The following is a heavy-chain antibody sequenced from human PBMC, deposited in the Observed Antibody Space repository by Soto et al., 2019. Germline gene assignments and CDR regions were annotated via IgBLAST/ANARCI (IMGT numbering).Heavy chain of an antibody. Sequence: SETLSLTCTVSGGSISSYYWSWIRQPPGKGLEWIGYIYYSGSTNYNPSLKSRVTISVDKSKNQFSLKLSSVTAADTAVYYCASRLPGYYFDYWGQGTLVTVSS. CDR2: IYYSGST. D-gene: IGHD3-10*01. CDR1: GGSISSYY. J-gene: IGHJ4*02. V-gene: IGHV4-59*12. CDR3: ASRLPGYYFDY.